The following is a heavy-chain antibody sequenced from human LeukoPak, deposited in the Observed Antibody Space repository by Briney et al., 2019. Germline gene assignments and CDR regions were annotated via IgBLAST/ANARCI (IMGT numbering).Heavy chain of an antibody. Sequence: SETLSLTCAVYGGSFSGYYWSWIRQPPGKGLEWIGEINHSGSTNYNPSLKSRVTISVDTSKNQFSLKLNSVTAADTAVYYCARDYYDSRGEAFDIWGQGTMVTVSS. D-gene: IGHD3-22*01. J-gene: IGHJ3*02. CDR3: ARDYYDSRGEAFDI. CDR1: GGSFSGYY. CDR2: INHSGST. V-gene: IGHV4-34*01.